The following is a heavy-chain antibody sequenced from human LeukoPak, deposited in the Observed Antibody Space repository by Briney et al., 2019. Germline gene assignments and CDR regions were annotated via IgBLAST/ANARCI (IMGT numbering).Heavy chain of an antibody. J-gene: IGHJ5*02. CDR3: ARGYYYGSGSTYNWFDP. D-gene: IGHD3-10*01. Sequence: SQTLSLTXTVSGGSISSGSYYWSWIRQPAGKGLEWIGRIYTSGSTNYNPSLKSRVTISVDTSKNQFSLKLSSVTAADTAVYYCARGYYYGSGSTYNWFDPWGQGTLVTVSS. CDR2: IYTSGST. V-gene: IGHV4-61*02. CDR1: GGSISSGSYY.